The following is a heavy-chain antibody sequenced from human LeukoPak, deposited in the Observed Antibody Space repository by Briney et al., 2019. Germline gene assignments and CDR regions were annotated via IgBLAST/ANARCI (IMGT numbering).Heavy chain of an antibody. CDR1: GYTFTGYY. V-gene: IGHV1-2*02. CDR3: ARVPSAAAGTAIDY. Sequence: ASVKVSCKASGYTFTGYYMHWVRQAPGQGLEWMGWINPNSGGTNYAQKFQGRVTMTRDTSISTAYLELSRLRSDDTAVYYCARVPSAAAGTAIDYWGQGTLVTVSS. CDR2: INPNSGGT. D-gene: IGHD6-13*01. J-gene: IGHJ4*02.